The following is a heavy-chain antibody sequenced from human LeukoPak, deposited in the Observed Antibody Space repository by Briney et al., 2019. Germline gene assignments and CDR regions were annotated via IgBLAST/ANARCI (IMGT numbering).Heavy chain of an antibody. CDR3: TKLAVASADS. Sequence: GGSLRLSCAASGFTFSSYEMNWVRQAPGKGPEWVSNISPSGSNKYYVDSVKGRFTISRDNAKNSLYLQMNSLRAGDTGVYYCTKLAVASADSWGQGTLVTVSS. V-gene: IGHV3-48*03. CDR1: GFTFSSYE. CDR2: ISPSGSNK. D-gene: IGHD6-19*01. J-gene: IGHJ4*02.